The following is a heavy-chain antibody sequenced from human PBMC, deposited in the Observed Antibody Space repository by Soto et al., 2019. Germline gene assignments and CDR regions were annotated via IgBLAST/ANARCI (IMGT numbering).Heavy chain of an antibody. V-gene: IGHV4-31*03. D-gene: IGHD2-15*01. CDR2: IFHSGST. Sequence: QVQLQESGPGLVKPTQTLSLTCSVSRAFINSGGFYYSWIRQPPGKGLEWLGYIFHSGSTLYNLSLRGRLTLSADTSRNHLSLYLTSVAASDTSVYYCVRGGIAGHWFDPWGQGILVTVSS. CDR3: VRGGIAGHWFDP. CDR1: RAFINSGGFY. J-gene: IGHJ5*02.